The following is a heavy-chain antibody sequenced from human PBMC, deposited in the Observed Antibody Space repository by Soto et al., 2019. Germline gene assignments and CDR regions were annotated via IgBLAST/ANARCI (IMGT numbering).Heavy chain of an antibody. CDR3: AKDPVIGPGIAFDI. J-gene: IGHJ3*02. CDR2: ISGSGSRA. D-gene: IGHD2-21*01. CDR1: GFTFSSYA. Sequence: GGSLRLSCAASGFTFSSYAMSWVRQAPGKGLEWVSAISGSGSRAYYADSVKGRFTISRDNSKNTLYLQMNSLRADDTAVYYCAKDPVIGPGIAFDIWGQGTMVTVSS. V-gene: IGHV3-23*01.